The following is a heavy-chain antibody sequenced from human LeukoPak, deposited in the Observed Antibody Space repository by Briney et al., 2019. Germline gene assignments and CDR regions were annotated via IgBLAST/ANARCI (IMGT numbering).Heavy chain of an antibody. V-gene: IGHV3-23*01. J-gene: IGHJ4*02. CDR1: GFTFSSYA. D-gene: IGHD3-9*01. CDR3: ARAGSTHYDILTGYQGNSDY. CDR2: ISGSGGST. Sequence: PGGSLRLSCAASGFTFSSYAMSWVRQAPGKGLEWVSAISGSGGSTYYADSVKGRFTISRDNAKNSLYLQMNSLRAEDTAVYYCARAGSTHYDILTGYQGNSDYWGQGTLVTVSS.